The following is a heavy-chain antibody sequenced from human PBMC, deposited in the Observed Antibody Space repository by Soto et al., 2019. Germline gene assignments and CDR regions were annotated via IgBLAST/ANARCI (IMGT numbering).Heavy chain of an antibody. J-gene: IGHJ4*02. CDR1: GGSVSSGDHY. D-gene: IGHD7-27*01. CDR3: ARERTGDPSFFDY. CDR2: ISHSGSA. Sequence: QVQLQESGPGLVKPSETLSLTCTVSGGSVSSGDHYWSWIRQPPGKGLEWIAYISHSGSASYNSSLKSRVTISVDSSKNQFSLKLSSVTAADTAVYYCARERTGDPSFFDYWGQGTLVTVSS. V-gene: IGHV4-61*08.